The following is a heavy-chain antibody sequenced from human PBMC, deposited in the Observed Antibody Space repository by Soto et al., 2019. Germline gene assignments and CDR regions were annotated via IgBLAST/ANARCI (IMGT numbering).Heavy chain of an antibody. J-gene: IGHJ5*02. Sequence: GAPAKLTWKACGEGFTSYSMSWVRQAPGQGLEWMGWISAYNGNTNYAQKLQGRVTMTTDTSTSTAYMELRSLRSDDTAVYYCAGNIAARPSWFDPWGQGTLVTVSS. V-gene: IGHV1-18*01. CDR3: AGNIAARPSWFDP. D-gene: IGHD6-6*01. CDR1: GEGFTSYS. CDR2: ISAYNGNT.